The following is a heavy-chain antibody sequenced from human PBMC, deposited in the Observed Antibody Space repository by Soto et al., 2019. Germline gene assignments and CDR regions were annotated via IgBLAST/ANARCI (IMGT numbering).Heavy chain of an antibody. Sequence: EVRLVETGGGLIQPGGSLRLSCAVSGFSVSDNYMYWVRQAPGKGLEWVSLIYSVGTARYADSVRGRFTISRDKSKSALYLQRTSVREEDTAVYHCARKTDSGGDGGFWGQGTLVTVSS. CDR1: GFSVSDNY. J-gene: IGHJ4*02. CDR3: ARKTDSGGDGGF. V-gene: IGHV3-53*02. D-gene: IGHD2-21*01. CDR2: IYSVGTA.